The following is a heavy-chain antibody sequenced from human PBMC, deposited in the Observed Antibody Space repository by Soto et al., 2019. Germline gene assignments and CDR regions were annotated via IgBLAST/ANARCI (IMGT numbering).Heavy chain of an antibody. CDR1: GGSISSSSYY. CDR2: IYYSGST. Sequence: QLQLQESGPGLVKPSETLSLTCTVSGGSISSSSYYWGWIRQPPGKGLEWIGSIYYSGSTYYNPSLKSRVTISAETSKNQFSLKLSSVTAADTAVYYCAVGVRCSSTSCYSWFDPWGQGTLVTVSS. D-gene: IGHD2-2*01. V-gene: IGHV4-39*01. J-gene: IGHJ5*02. CDR3: AVGVRCSSTSCYSWFDP.